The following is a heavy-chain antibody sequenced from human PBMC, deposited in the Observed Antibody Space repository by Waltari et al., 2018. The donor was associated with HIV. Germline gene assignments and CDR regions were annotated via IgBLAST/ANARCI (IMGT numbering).Heavy chain of an antibody. D-gene: IGHD6-19*01. CDR2: INHGGTT. J-gene: IGHJ4*02. V-gene: IGHV4-34*02. Sequence: QVQLQQWGARQLKASDTLSLTCAVYGGSFSGYYWTWIRQSPGKGLDWIGEINHGGTTNYSPSLKSRVTISRDTSKNQFALKLTSVTAADTAVYYCAREAGYNSGWYGGYYFDFWGQGALVTVSS. CDR1: GGSFSGYY. CDR3: AREAGYNSGWYGGYYFDF.